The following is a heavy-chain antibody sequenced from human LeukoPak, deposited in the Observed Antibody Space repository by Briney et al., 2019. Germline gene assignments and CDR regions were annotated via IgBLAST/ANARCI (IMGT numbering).Heavy chain of an antibody. J-gene: IGHJ5*02. D-gene: IGHD3-10*01. V-gene: IGHV1-2*02. CDR2: INPNSGGT. Sequence: GASVKVSCKASGYTFTGYYMHWVRQAPGQGLEWMGWINPNSGGTNYAQKFQGRVTMTRDTSISTAYMELSRLRCDDTAVYYCARGPVYYGSGSYYNWFDPWGQGTLVTVSS. CDR3: ARGPVYYGSGSYYNWFDP. CDR1: GYTFTGYY.